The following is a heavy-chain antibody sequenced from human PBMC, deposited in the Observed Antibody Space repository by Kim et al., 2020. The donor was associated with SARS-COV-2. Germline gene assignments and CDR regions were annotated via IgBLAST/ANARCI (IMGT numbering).Heavy chain of an antibody. J-gene: IGHJ4*01. V-gene: IGHV3-7*01. Sequence: GGSLRLSCAASGFTFSTYWMSWVRQAPGKGLEWVANIKQDETETYYVDSVKGRFTISRDNAKNSLYLHMNSLRAEDTAVYYCGRERNADHWGHGTLVTVS. CDR2: IKQDETET. CDR3: GRERNADH. CDR1: GFTFSTYW.